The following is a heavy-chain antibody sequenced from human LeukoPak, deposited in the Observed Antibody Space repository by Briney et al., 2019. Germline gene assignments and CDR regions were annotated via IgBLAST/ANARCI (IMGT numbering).Heavy chain of an antibody. D-gene: IGHD3-9*01. J-gene: IGHJ5*02. V-gene: IGHV4-34*01. CDR3: ARGLYNPHYHILTGYYRGLCMFDP. CDR2: INHSGST. CDR1: GGSFSGYY. Sequence: SESLSLTCAVYGGSFSGYYWSWIRQPPGKGVEWRGEINHSGSTNYNPSLKSRVTISVDTSKNQFPRKLRPLTAADTAVYYCARGLYNPHYHILTGYYRGLCMFDPWGQGTLVTVSS.